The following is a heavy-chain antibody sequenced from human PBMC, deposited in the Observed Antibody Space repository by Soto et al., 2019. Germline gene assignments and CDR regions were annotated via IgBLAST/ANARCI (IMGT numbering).Heavy chain of an antibody. J-gene: IGHJ4*02. CDR1: GYTFTSYD. CDR2: MNPNSGNT. V-gene: IGHV1-8*01. D-gene: IGHD2-8*01. CDR3: ARVKDCTNCVCYTHYYGSGSILDY. Sequence: ASVKVSCKASGYTFTSYDINWVRQATGQGLEWMGWMNPNSGNTGYAQKFQGRVTMTRNTSISTAYMELSSLRSEDTAVYYCARVKDCTNCVCYTHYYGSGSILDYWGLGTLVTVS.